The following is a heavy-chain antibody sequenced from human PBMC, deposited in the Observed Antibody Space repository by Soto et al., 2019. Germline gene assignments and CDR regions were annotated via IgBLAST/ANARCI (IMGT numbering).Heavy chain of an antibody. V-gene: IGHV4-31*03. Sequence: QVHLQESGPGLVKPSQTLSHTCTVSGGSISSGGYYWSWIRHHPGKGLEWIGYIYYSGRTYYNPYLKSRVTLSVDTSKNQVSLKLSSVTAADTALYYCGRDLRGGSYGMDVWGQGTTVTVSS. CDR1: GGSISSGGYY. D-gene: IGHD3-10*01. J-gene: IGHJ6*02. CDR2: IYYSGRT. CDR3: GRDLRGGSYGMDV.